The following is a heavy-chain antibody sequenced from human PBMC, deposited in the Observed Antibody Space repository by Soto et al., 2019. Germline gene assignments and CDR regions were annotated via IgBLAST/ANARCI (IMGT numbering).Heavy chain of an antibody. CDR2: IYYSGST. V-gene: IGHV4-39*07. Sequence: PSETLSLTCTVSGGSISSSSYYWGWIRQPPGKGLEWIGSIYYSGSTYYNPSLKSRVTISVDTSKNQFSLKLSSVTAADTAVYYCARASGSAPNDYWGQGTLVTVSS. D-gene: IGHD1-26*01. CDR1: GGSISSSSYY. J-gene: IGHJ4*02. CDR3: ARASGSAPNDY.